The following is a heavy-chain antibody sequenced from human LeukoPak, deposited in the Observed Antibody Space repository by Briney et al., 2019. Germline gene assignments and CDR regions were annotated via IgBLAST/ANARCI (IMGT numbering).Heavy chain of an antibody. CDR2: INPNSGGT. Sequence: ASVEVSCKASGYTLTGYYMHWVRQAPGQGLEWMGWINPNSGGTNYAQKFQGRVTMTRDTSISTAYMELSRLRSDDTAVYYCARDKGLERRGTFDYWGQGTLVTVSS. CDR3: ARDKGLERRGTFDY. J-gene: IGHJ4*02. CDR1: GYTLTGYY. V-gene: IGHV1-2*02. D-gene: IGHD1-1*01.